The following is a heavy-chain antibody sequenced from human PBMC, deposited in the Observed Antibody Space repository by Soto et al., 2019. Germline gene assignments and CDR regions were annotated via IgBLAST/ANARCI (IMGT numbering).Heavy chain of an antibody. CDR3: AMTGDSFGFTDY. J-gene: IGHJ4*02. V-gene: IGHV4-59*01. CDR1: GGSITGYY. D-gene: IGHD5-18*01. Sequence: QVQLQESGPGLVKPSETLSLTCTVSGGSITGYYWTWIRQPPGKGLEWIGYVFYKGNTNYNPSLNCRVTISVDTSANQFSLTLSSVTAADTAVYDCAMTGDSFGFTDYWGQGTLVTVFS. CDR2: VFYKGNT.